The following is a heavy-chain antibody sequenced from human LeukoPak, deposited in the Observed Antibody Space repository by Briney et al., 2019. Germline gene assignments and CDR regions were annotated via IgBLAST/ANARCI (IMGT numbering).Heavy chain of an antibody. D-gene: IGHD6-13*01. Sequence: PGGSLRLSCTASGFTFSNAGMNWVRQAPGQGLEWVSSISSTSSSYIYYADSVKGRFTISRDNAKNSLYLQMNSLRAEDTAVYYCATVTGYSSSWHSRAGDAFDIWGQGTMVTVSS. CDR1: GFTFSNAG. CDR3: ATVTGYSSSWHSRAGDAFDI. J-gene: IGHJ3*02. CDR2: ISSTSSSYI. V-gene: IGHV3-21*01.